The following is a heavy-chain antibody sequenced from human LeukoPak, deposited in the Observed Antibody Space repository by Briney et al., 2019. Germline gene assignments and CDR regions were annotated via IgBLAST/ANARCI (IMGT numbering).Heavy chain of an antibody. J-gene: IGHJ3*02. CDR1: GYTLTELS. Sequence: GASVKVSCKVSGYTLTELSMHWVRQAPRKGLEWMGGFDPEDGETIYAQKFQGRVTMTEDTSTDTAYMELSSLRSEDTAVYYCATVMTTVVTPAGAFDIWGQGTMVTVSS. D-gene: IGHD4-23*01. V-gene: IGHV1-24*01. CDR3: ATVMTTVVTPAGAFDI. CDR2: FDPEDGET.